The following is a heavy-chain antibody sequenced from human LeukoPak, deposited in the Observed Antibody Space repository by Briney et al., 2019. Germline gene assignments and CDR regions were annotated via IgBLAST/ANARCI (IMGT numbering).Heavy chain of an antibody. CDR1: GFTFSSYG. V-gene: IGHV3-33*01. D-gene: IGHD3-10*01. Sequence: GGSLRLSCAASGFTFSSYGMHWVRQAPGKGLEWVAVIWYDGSNKYYADSVKGRFTISRDNSKNTLYLQMNSLRAEDTAVYYCARGNYYGSGSYYIWGYYFDYWGQGTLVTVSS. J-gene: IGHJ4*02. CDR3: ARGNYYGSGSYYIWGYYFDY. CDR2: IWYDGSNK.